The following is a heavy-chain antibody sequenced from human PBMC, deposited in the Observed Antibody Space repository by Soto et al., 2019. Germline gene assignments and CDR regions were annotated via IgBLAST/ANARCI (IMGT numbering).Heavy chain of an antibody. V-gene: IGHV1-8*01. CDR2: MNPNSGNT. J-gene: IGHJ6*01. CDR1: GYTFTSYD. CDR3: ARERRGMDV. Sequence: QVQLVQSGAEVKKPGASVKVSYKASGYTFTSYDINWVLQATGQGLEWMGWMNPNSGNTGYGQKFQGRVTMNGNSSIIKAYMELSSLRSEDTAVCFCARERRGMDVWGQGTTVTVSS.